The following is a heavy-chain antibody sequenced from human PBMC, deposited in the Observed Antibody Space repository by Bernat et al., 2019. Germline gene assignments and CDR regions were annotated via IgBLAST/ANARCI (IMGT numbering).Heavy chain of an antibody. Sequence: EPGGGVVQPGRSLRLSCVGSGFTFSNHGMHWVRQAPGKGLEWVAVIWNDGSKKYYTESVQGRFTISRDDSKSTLFLQMSSLGIEDTAVYYCARSVRGDSGGKGDDFDIWGQGTVVTVPS. CDR1: GFTFSNHG. CDR3: ARSVRGDSGGKGDDFDI. CDR2: IWNDGSKK. D-gene: IGHD6-25*01. J-gene: IGHJ3*02. V-gene: IGHV3-33*01.